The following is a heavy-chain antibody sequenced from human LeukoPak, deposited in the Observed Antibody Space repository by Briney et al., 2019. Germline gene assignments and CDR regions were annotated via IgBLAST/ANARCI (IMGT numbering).Heavy chain of an antibody. CDR1: GGSVSSYY. J-gene: IGHJ4*02. CDR3: ARDYCSGGSCYSYFDY. CDR2: IYSTGST. D-gene: IGHD2-15*01. Sequence: PSETLSLTCTVSGGSVSSYYWSWIRQPPGKGLEWIGYIYSTGSTDYNPSLKSRVTISVDTSKNQFSLKLSSVTAADTAVYYCARDYCSGGSCYSYFDYWGQGTLVTVSS. V-gene: IGHV4-59*02.